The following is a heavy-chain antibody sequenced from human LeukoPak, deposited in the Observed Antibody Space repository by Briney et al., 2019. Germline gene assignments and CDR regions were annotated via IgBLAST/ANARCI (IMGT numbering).Heavy chain of an antibody. Sequence: GASVKVSCKASGYTFTGYYMHWVRQATGQGLEWMGWMNPNSGNTGYAQKFQGRVTMTRNTSISTAYMELSSLRSEDTAVYYCARGVAAAGDYWGQGTLVTVSS. CDR2: MNPNSGNT. CDR1: GYTFTGYY. CDR3: ARGVAAAGDY. D-gene: IGHD6-13*01. V-gene: IGHV1-8*02. J-gene: IGHJ4*02.